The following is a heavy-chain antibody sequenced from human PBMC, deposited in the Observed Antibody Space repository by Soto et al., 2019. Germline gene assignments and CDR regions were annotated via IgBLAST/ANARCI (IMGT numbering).Heavy chain of an antibody. Sequence: QVQLQQWGAGLLKPSETLSLTCAGYGGSFSGYYWSWIRQPPGKGLAWIGEINHSGITNNNPSLKSRVTISVDTSKNQFSLKLRSVTAADTAVYYCERGRMSGNYYYGMDVWGQGTTVTVS. CDR3: ERGRMSGNYYYGMDV. CDR2: INHSGIT. J-gene: IGHJ6*02. V-gene: IGHV4-34*01. CDR1: GGSFSGYY.